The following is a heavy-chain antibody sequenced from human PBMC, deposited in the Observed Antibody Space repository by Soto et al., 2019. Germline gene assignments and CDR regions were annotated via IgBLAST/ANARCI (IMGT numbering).Heavy chain of an antibody. V-gene: IGHV1-69*01. CDR2: IIPIFGTA. CDR3: SRGYYDSSGYSFYYYYGMDV. CDR1: GGTFSSYA. D-gene: IGHD3-22*01. J-gene: IGHJ6*02. Sequence: QVQLVQSGAEVKKPGSSVKVSCKASGGTFSSYAISWVRQAPGQGLEWMGGIIPIFGTANYAQKFQGRVTITADESTSTAYMELSSLRSEDTAVYYCSRGYYDSSGYSFYYYYGMDVWGQGTTVTVSS.